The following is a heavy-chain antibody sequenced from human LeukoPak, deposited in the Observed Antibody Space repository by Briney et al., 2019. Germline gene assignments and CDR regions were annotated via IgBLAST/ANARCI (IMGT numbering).Heavy chain of an antibody. CDR1: GGTFSSYT. V-gene: IGHV1-69*04. CDR2: IIPILGIA. D-gene: IGHD7-27*01. J-gene: IGHJ3*02. Sequence: GSSVKVSCKASGGTFSSYTISWVRQAPGQGLEWMGRIIPILGIASYAQKFQARVTITADKSTSTAYMDLSSLRSEDTAVYYCARDPGGPSGWGHTNDDAFDIWGQGTMVTVSS. CDR3: ARDPGGPSGWGHTNDDAFDI.